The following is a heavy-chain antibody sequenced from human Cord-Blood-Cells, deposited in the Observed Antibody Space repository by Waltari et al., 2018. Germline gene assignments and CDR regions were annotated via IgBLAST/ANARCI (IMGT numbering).Heavy chain of an antibody. CDR1: GYSISSGYY. J-gene: IGHJ4*02. CDR3: ARHRSGLHYFDY. V-gene: IGHV4-38-2*02. CDR2: IYHSGST. Sequence: QVQLQESGPGLVKPSETLSLTCTVSGYSISSGYYWGWIRQPPGKGLEWIGSIYHSGSTYYNPARKSRVTISGDTSKDLFSLKLSSVTAADTAVDYCARHRSGLHYFDYWGQGTLVTVSS. D-gene: IGHD2-21*02.